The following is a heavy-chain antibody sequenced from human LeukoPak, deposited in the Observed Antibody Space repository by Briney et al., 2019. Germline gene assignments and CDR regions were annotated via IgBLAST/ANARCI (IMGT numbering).Heavy chain of an antibody. D-gene: IGHD5-18*01. CDR2: ISGSGGST. J-gene: IGHJ4*02. Sequence: GGSLRLSCAASRFTFSSYAMSWVRQAPGKGLEWVSAISGSGGSTYYADSVKGRFTISRDNSKNTLYLQMNSLRAEDTAVYYCANSPGYSYGPLDYWGQGTLVTVSS. CDR3: ANSPGYSYGPLDY. V-gene: IGHV3-23*01. CDR1: RFTFSSYA.